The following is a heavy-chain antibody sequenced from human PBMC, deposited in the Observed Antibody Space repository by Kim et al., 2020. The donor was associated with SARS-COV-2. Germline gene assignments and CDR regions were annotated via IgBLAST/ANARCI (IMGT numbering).Heavy chain of an antibody. V-gene: IGHV1-18*01. D-gene: IGHD3-22*01. CDR2: ISVYIGDT. Sequence: ASVKVSCKGSGYTFTDYGISWVRQAPGQGLEWLGWISVYIGDTKYAQNVQGRVTMTTDTSTNTAYMDLRSLRSDDTAVYYCAGDYYYVTRGYQYFQYWGQGTLVTVSS. J-gene: IGHJ4*02. CDR1: GYTFTDYG. CDR3: AGDYYYVTRGYQYFQY.